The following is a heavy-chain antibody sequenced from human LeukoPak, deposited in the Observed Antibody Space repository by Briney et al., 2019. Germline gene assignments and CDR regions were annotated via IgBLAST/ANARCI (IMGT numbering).Heavy chain of an antibody. CDR2: VHLDGRT. Sequence: SETLSLTCGESGGSVTSTNWWTWVRQLPGKGLEWIGEVHLDGRTNYNPSLKSRLTMSVHLSENHVSLKLTSVTAADTAVYYCAREGGFYRPLDYSGQGTLVTVSS. CDR1: GGSVTSTNW. J-gene: IGHJ4*02. CDR3: AREGGFYRPLDY. D-gene: IGHD3-3*01. V-gene: IGHV4-4*02.